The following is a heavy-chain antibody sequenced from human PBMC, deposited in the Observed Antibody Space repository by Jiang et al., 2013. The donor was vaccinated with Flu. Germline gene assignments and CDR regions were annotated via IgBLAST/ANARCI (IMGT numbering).Heavy chain of an antibody. CDR1: GDTFNNYT. Sequence: SGAEVKKPGSSVKVSCKPSGDTFNNYTFNWVRQAPGQGLEWMARVVPVLDITNSAQKFQGRVIIAADTSTSTAYMELSSLRSEDTAFYYCAIVALRGSGDSRGEHWGQGTLITVSS. CDR2: VVPVLDIT. CDR3: AIVALRGSGDSRGEH. V-gene: IGHV1-69*04. J-gene: IGHJ1*01. D-gene: IGHD4-17*01.